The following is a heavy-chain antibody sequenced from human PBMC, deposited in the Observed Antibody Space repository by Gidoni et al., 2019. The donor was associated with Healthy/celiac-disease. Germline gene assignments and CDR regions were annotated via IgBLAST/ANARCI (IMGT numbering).Heavy chain of an antibody. J-gene: IGHJ6*03. D-gene: IGHD6-25*01. CDR2: ISWNSGSI. V-gene: IGHV3-9*01. Sequence: EVQLVESGGGLVQPGRSLRLSCAASGFTFDDYAMHWVRQAPGKGLEWVSGISWNSGSIGYADSVKGRFTISRDNAKNSLYLQMNSLRAEDTALYYCAKDSSSAGNYYYYYMDVWGKGTTVTVSS. CDR3: AKDSSSAGNYYYYYMDV. CDR1: GFTFDDYA.